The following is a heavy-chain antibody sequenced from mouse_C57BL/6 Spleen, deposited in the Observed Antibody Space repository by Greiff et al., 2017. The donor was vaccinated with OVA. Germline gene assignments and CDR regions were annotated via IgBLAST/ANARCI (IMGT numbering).Heavy chain of an antibody. D-gene: IGHD1-1*01. CDR2: ISDGGSYT. Sequence: EVKVVESGGGLVKPGGSLKLSCAASGFTFSSYAMSWVRQTPEKRLEWVATISDGGSYTYYPDNVKGRFPISRDNAKNNLYLQMSHLKSEDTAMYYCARHYYGSSYEGRNFDVWGTGTTVTVSS. V-gene: IGHV5-4*03. CDR1: GFTFSSYA. CDR3: ARHYYGSSYEGRNFDV. J-gene: IGHJ1*03.